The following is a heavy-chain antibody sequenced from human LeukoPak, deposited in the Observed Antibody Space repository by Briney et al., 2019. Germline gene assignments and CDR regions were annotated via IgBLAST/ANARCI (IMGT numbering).Heavy chain of an antibody. D-gene: IGHD6-13*01. CDR2: IIPILGIA. J-gene: IGHJ5*02. CDR3: ARDLVRATYSSSWYSPAGWFDP. Sequence: ASVKVSCKASGGTFSSYAISWVRQAPGQGLEWMGRIIPILGIANYAQKFQGRVTITADKSTSTAYMELSSLRSEDTAVYYCARDLVRATYSSSWYSPAGWFDPWGQGTLVTVSS. V-gene: IGHV1-69*04. CDR1: GGTFSSYA.